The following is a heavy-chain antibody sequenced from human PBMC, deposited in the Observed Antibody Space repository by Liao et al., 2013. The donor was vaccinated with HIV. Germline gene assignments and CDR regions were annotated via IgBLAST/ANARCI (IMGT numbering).Heavy chain of an antibody. J-gene: IGHJ6*03. CDR3: ARGGFYTYYYYYYYLDV. V-gene: IGHV4-39*07. Sequence: QVQLQESGPGLVKPSDTLSLTCTVSGGSINNSHHYWGWIRQTPGRGLEWIGSVYYTGTPYYNTSLRSRVTLSVDTSKNQFSLSLYSVTAADTAVYFCARGGFYTYYYYYYYLDVWAKDRGHRLL. D-gene: IGHD5-24*01. CDR2: VYYTGTP. CDR1: GGSINNSHHY.